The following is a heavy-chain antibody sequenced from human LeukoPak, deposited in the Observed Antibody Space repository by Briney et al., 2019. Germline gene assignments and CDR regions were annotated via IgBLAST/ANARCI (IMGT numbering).Heavy chain of an antibody. CDR1: GGSISSGDYY. CDR2: IYYSGST. CDR3: ARVPVLEWLLGSYWYFDL. Sequence: SQTLSLTCTVSGGSISSGDYYWSWIRQPPGKGLEWIGYIYYSGSTYYNPSLKSRVTISVDTSKNQFSLKLSSVTAAGTAVYYCARVPVLEWLLGSYWYFDLWGRGTLVTVSS. V-gene: IGHV4-30-4*08. D-gene: IGHD3-3*01. J-gene: IGHJ2*01.